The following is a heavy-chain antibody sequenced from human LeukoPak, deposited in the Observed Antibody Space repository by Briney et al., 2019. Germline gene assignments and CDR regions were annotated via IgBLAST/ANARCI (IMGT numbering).Heavy chain of an antibody. D-gene: IGHD6-13*01. CDR1: GYTFTSYY. Sequence: ASVKVSCKASGYTFTSYYMHWVRQAPGQGLEWMGIINPSGGSTSYAQKFQGRVTMTRDTSTSTVYMELSSLRSEDTAVYYCARGRGERIAAAASPSGYWGQGTLVTVSS. CDR2: INPSGGST. V-gene: IGHV1-46*01. CDR3: ARGRGERIAAAASPSGY. J-gene: IGHJ4*02.